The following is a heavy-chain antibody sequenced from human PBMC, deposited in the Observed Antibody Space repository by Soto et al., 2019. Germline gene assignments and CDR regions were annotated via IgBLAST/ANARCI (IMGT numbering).Heavy chain of an antibody. V-gene: IGHV4-34*01. J-gene: IGHJ4*02. CDR2: INYSGST. Sequence: SETLSLTCAVYGGSFSGYYWSWIRQPPGKGLEWIGSINYSGSTYYNPSLKSRVTISVDTSKNQFSLKLSSVTAADTAVYYCARMYSSGWFFDYWGQGTLVTVSS. D-gene: IGHD6-19*01. CDR1: GGSFSGYY. CDR3: ARMYSSGWFFDY.